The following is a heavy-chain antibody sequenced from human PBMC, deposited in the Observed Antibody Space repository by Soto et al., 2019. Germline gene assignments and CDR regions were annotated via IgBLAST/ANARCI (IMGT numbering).Heavy chain of an antibody. CDR3: AHSSYCGGDCYSHFDY. CDR1: GFSLSTSGVG. D-gene: IGHD2-21*02. CDR2: IYWDDDK. Sequence: QITLKESGPTLVKPTQTLTLTCTFSGFSLSTSGVGVGWIRRPPGKALEWLALIYWDDDKRYSPSLKSRLTITKDTSKNQVVLTMTNMDPVDTATYYCAHSSYCGGDCYSHFDYWGQGTLVTVSS. J-gene: IGHJ4*02. V-gene: IGHV2-5*02.